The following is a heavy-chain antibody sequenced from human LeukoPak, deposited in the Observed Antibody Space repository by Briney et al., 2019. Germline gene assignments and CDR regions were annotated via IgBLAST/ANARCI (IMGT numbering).Heavy chain of an antibody. CDR3: ATALSGSYPVGAFDI. Sequence: ASVKVSCKVSGYTLTELSMHWVRQAPGKGLEWMGGFDPEDGETIYAQKFQGRVTMTEDTSTDTAYTELSSLRSEDTAVYYCATALSGSYPVGAFDIWGQGTMVTVSS. V-gene: IGHV1-24*01. J-gene: IGHJ3*02. D-gene: IGHD1-26*01. CDR2: FDPEDGET. CDR1: GYTLTELS.